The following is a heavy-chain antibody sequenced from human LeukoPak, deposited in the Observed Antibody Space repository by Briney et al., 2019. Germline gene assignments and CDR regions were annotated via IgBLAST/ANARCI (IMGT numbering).Heavy chain of an antibody. Sequence: GGSLRLSCAASEFSVGSNYMTWVRQAPGKGLDGVSLIYSGGSTYYADSVKGRFTISRDNSKNTLYLQMNSLRAEDTAVYYCASLGPYGSGPSAYWGQGTLVTVSS. CDR3: ASLGPYGSGPSAY. CDR2: IYSGGST. CDR1: EFSVGSNY. J-gene: IGHJ4*02. D-gene: IGHD3-10*01. V-gene: IGHV3-66*01.